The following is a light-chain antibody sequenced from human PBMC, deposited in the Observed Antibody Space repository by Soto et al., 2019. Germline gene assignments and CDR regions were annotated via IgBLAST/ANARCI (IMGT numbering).Light chain of an antibody. CDR3: QQYGSSPQT. CDR2: GAS. J-gene: IGKJ1*01. V-gene: IGKV3-20*01. Sequence: EIVLTQSPGTLSLSPGERATLSCRASQSVSNSYLAWYQQKPGQAPRLLMYGASNRATGIPDRFSGSRSGTDFILTISRLEPEDLAVYYCQQYGSSPQTFGQGTKVDIK. CDR1: QSVSNSY.